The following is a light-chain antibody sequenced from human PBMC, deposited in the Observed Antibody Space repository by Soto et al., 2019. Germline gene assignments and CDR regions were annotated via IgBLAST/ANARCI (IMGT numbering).Light chain of an antibody. CDR2: MGS. CDR3: MQSLQTPWT. Sequence: DIVMTQSPLSLPVTPGEPASISCRSSQSLLQSNGYNCLDWYLQKPGQSPQLLIYMGSYRASGVPDRFSGSGSGTDFTLKSSRVEAEDVGRYHCMQSLQTPWTFGQGTKVEVK. V-gene: IGKV2-28*01. J-gene: IGKJ1*01. CDR1: QSLLQSNGYNC.